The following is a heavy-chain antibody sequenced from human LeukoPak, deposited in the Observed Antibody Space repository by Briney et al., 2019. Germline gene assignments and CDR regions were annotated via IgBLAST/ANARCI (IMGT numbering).Heavy chain of an antibody. CDR1: GFTFSSYG. J-gene: IGHJ4*02. CDR2: ISYDGGNK. D-gene: IGHD1-26*01. V-gene: IGHV3-30*18. Sequence: GGSLRLSCAASGFTFSSYGMHWVRQAPGKGLEWVAVISYDGGNKYYADSVKGRFTISRDNSKNTLYLQMNSLRAEGTAVYYCAKAGSYRATIDYWGQGTLVTVSS. CDR3: AKAGSYRATIDY.